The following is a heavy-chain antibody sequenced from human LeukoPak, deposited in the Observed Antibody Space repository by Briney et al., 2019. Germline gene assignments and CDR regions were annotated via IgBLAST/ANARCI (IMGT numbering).Heavy chain of an antibody. CDR3: AGGIVGAADY. CDR2: ISSSSSYI. V-gene: IGHV3-21*01. CDR1: GFSFSDYA. J-gene: IGHJ4*02. Sequence: GGSLRLSCAASGFSFSDYAMTWVRQAPGKGLEWVSSISSSSSYIYYADSVKGRFTISRDNAKNSLYLQMNSLRAEDTAVYYCAGGIVGAADYWGQGTLVTVSS. D-gene: IGHD1-26*01.